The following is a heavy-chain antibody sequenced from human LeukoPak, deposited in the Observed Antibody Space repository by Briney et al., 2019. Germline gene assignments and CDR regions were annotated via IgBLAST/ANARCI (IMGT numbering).Heavy chain of an antibody. V-gene: IGHV3-23*01. D-gene: IGHD6-6*01. CDR3: AKGALEYSSSPYYFDY. Sequence: GGSLRLSCAASGFSFSSYAMSWVRQAPGKGLEWVSAISGSGGSTYYADSVKGRFTISRDNSKNTLYLQMNSLRAEDTAVYYCAKGALEYSSSPYYFDYWGQGTLVTVSS. CDR2: ISGSGGST. CDR1: GFSFSSYA. J-gene: IGHJ4*02.